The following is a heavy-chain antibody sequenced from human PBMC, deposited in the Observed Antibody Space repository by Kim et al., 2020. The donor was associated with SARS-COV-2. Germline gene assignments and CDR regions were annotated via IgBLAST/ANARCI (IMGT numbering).Heavy chain of an antibody. CDR1: GFTFSDYY. J-gene: IGHJ6*02. CDR3: ARDPRWGGGNLDRYYYYGMDG. V-gene: IGHV3-11*01. D-gene: IGHD2-15*01. Sequence: GGSLRLSCAASGFTFSDYYMSWIRQAPGKGLEWVSYISSSGSTIYYADSVKGRFTISRDNAKNSLYLQMNSLRAEDTAVYYCARDPRWGGGNLDRYYYYGMDGWGQGNTVTVSS. CDR2: ISSSGSTI.